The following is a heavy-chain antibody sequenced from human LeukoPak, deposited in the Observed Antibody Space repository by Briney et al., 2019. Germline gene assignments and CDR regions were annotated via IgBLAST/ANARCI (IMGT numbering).Heavy chain of an antibody. D-gene: IGHD6-19*01. Sequence: ETLCLTCTVSGGSISSYFWSWVRQPPGKGLEWIGYIYYSGSTNYNPSLKSRVTMSVDTSKNQFSLKLSSVTAADTAVYYCARIDRAVAGTIDYWGQGTLVTVSS. J-gene: IGHJ4*02. CDR2: IYYSGST. CDR1: GGSISSYF. CDR3: ARIDRAVAGTIDY. V-gene: IGHV4-59*08.